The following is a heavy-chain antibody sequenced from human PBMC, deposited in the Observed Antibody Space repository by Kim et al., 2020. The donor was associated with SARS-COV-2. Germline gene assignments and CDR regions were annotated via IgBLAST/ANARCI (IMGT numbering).Heavy chain of an antibody. J-gene: IGHJ4*02. CDR1: GGSVSDSAYY. D-gene: IGHD4-17*01. CDR2: MTYSGAP. V-gene: IGHV4-39*01. Sequence: SETLSLTCTVSGGSVSDSAYYWDWIRQPPGKGLEWIGSMTYSGAPYYKPSLETRVTISVDTSKNQFTLRLNSVTAADTAVYYCARLRGMTTATMERWYEYGGQGTLVTVSS. CDR3: ARLRGMTTATMERWYEY.